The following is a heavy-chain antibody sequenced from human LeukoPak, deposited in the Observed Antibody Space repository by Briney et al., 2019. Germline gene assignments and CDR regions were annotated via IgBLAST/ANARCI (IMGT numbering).Heavy chain of an antibody. V-gene: IGHV3-7*01. CDR2: IKQAGSER. Sequence: PGGSLRLSCAASGFVFSSYWMSWVRQAPGKGLEWVANIKQAGSERNYVDSVRGRFTISRDNAKNSLYLQMNSLSAEDTAVYYCATSRSFDYWGQGPLVTVSS. J-gene: IGHJ4*02. CDR1: GFVFSSYW. CDR3: ATSRSFDY.